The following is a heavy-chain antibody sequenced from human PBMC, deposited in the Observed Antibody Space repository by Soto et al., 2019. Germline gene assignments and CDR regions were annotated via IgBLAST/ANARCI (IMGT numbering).Heavy chain of an antibody. CDR3: AAFSPGYSYGSRDY. J-gene: IGHJ4*02. CDR2: ISGSGGST. Sequence: GGSLRLSCAASGFTFSNYAMNWVRQAPGKGLQWVSAISGSGGSTYYAGSVKGRFTISRDNAKNSLYLQMNSLRAEDTDVYYCAAFSPGYSYGSRDYWGQGTLVTVSS. CDR1: GFTFSNYA. V-gene: IGHV3-23*01. D-gene: IGHD5-18*01.